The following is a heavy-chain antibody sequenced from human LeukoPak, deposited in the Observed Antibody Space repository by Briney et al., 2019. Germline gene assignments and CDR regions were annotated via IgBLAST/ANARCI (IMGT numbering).Heavy chain of an antibody. V-gene: IGHV4-4*02. CDR3: AREGGPYRPLDY. CDR2: VDLLGRT. Sequence: PSGTLSLTCGVSGGSISNTNWWTWVRQPPGKGLEWVGEVDLLGRTNYNPSLKSRVAISVDKSENHISLWLTSVTAADTAVYYCAREGGPYRPLDYSGQGTLVTVSS. J-gene: IGHJ4*02. CDR1: GGSISNTNW.